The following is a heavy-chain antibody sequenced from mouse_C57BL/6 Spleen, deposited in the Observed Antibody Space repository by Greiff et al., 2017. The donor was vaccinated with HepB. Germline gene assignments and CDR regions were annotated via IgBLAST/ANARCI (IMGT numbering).Heavy chain of an antibody. Sequence: VQLQQPGAELVMPGASVKLSCKASGYTFTSYWMHWVKQRPGQGLEWIGEIDPSDSYTNYNQKFKGKSTLTVDKSSSTAYMQLSSLTSEDSAVYCCASGDYALYYFGYWGQGTTLTVSS. CDR2: IDPSDSYT. V-gene: IGHV1-69*01. CDR1: GYTFTSYW. D-gene: IGHD2-13*01. J-gene: IGHJ2*01. CDR3: ASGDYALYYFGY.